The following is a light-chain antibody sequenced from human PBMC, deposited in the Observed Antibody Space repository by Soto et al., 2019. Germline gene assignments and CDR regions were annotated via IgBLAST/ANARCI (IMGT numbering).Light chain of an antibody. V-gene: IGLV2-14*01. CDR1: SSDVGGYNY. CDR3: ISYRISTTLVV. J-gene: IGLJ2*01. CDR2: EVS. Sequence: QSALTQPASVSGSPGQSITISCTGTSSDVGGYNYVSWYQQHPGKAPKLLIYEVSNRPSGVSNRFSGSKSGNTASLTISGLQAEDEADYYCISYRISTTLVVFGGGTKLTVL.